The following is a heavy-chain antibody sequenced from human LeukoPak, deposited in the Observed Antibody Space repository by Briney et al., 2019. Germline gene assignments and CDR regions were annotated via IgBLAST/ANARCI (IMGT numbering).Heavy chain of an antibody. CDR1: GFTFTDYC. CDR2: ITDSSSYT. Sequence: PGGSLRLSCAASGFTFTDYCMSWIRQAPGKGLEWVSYITDSSSYTNYADSVKGRFTISRDNAKNSLYLQMNSLRAEDTAVYYCARANDLIDYWGQGTLVTVSS. CDR3: ARANDLIDY. V-gene: IGHV3-11*05. J-gene: IGHJ4*02.